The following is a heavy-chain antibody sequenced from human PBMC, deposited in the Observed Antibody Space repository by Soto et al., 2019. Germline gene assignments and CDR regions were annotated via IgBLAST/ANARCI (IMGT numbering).Heavy chain of an antibody. D-gene: IGHD6-13*01. CDR2: IIPIFGTA. V-gene: IGHV1-69*13. CDR1: GGTFSSYA. CDR3: ARTIAAAGTNWFDP. Sequence: SVKVSCKAFGGTFSSYAISWVRQAPGQGLEWMGGIIPIFGTANYAQKFQGRVTITADESTSTAYMELSSLRSEDTAVYYCARTIAAAGTNWFDPWGQGTLVTVSS. J-gene: IGHJ5*02.